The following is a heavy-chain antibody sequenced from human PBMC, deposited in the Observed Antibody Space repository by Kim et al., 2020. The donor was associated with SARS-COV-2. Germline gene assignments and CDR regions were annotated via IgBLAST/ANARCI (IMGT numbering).Heavy chain of an antibody. CDR1: GFTFSSYW. V-gene: IGHV3-74*01. J-gene: IGHJ4*02. Sequence: GGSLRLSCAASGFTFSSYWMHWVRQAPGKGLVWVSRINSDGSSTSYADSVKGRFTISRDNTKNTLYLQMNSLRTEDTAVYHCARYYGSGTYALDYWGQGTLVTVSS. CDR3: ARYYGSGTYALDY. CDR2: INSDGSST. D-gene: IGHD3-10*01.